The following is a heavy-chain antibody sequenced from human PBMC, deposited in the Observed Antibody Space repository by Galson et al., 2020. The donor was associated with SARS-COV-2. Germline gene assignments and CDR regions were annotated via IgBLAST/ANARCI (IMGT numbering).Heavy chain of an antibody. CDR3: AKSYYDSSDYSDY. D-gene: IGHD3-22*01. Sequence: GGSLRLSCAASGFTFSSYGMHWVRQAPGKGLEWVAVIWYDGSNKYYADSVKGRFTISRDNSKNTLYLQMNSLRAEDTAVYYCAKSYYDSSDYSDYWGQGTLVTVSS. J-gene: IGHJ4*02. CDR1: GFTFSSYG. CDR2: IWYDGSNK. V-gene: IGHV3-33*06.